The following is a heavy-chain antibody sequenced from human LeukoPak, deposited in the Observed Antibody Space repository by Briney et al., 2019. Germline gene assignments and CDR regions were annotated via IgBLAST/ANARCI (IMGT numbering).Heavy chain of an antibody. D-gene: IGHD2-21*02. J-gene: IGHJ4*02. CDR2: ISPDGNNK. Sequence: GGSLRLSCAASGFTFSSYGMHWVRQAPGKGLEWVGVISPDGNNKYYVDSVKGRFTISRDNSKNTLFLQMNSLRAGDTAVYYCRKDPLGDCYLDDWGQGTMVTVSS. CDR1: GFTFSSYG. V-gene: IGHV3-30*18. CDR3: RKDPLGDCYLDD.